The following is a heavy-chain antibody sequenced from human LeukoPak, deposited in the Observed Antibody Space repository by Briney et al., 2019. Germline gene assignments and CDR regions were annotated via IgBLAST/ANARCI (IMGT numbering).Heavy chain of an antibody. V-gene: IGHV4-59*11. Sequence: SETLSFTCTVSAASISSHYWTWNRQPPGKGLEWIAYIDYSGSTNYNPSLKSRVTISVDTSKNQFSLNLSSVTAADTAFYYQARHRIRDTSSSDPYYFDYWGQGTLVTVSS. CDR3: ARHRIRDTSSSDPYYFDY. D-gene: IGHD6-6*01. CDR2: IDYSGST. CDR1: AASISSHY. J-gene: IGHJ4*02.